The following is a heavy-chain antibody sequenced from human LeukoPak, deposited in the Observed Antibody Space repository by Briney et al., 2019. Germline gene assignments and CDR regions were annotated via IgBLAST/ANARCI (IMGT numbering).Heavy chain of an antibody. CDR3: ARGRGYGGLCSGGSCYWHY. Sequence: SSETLSLTCAVYGGSFSGYYWSWIRQPPGKGLEWIGAINHSGSTNYNPSLKSRVTISVDTSKNQFSLKLSSVTAADTAVYYCARGRGYGGLCSGGSCYWHYWGQGTLVTVSS. V-gene: IGHV4-34*01. D-gene: IGHD2-15*01. CDR2: INHSGST. CDR1: GGSFSGYY. J-gene: IGHJ4*02.